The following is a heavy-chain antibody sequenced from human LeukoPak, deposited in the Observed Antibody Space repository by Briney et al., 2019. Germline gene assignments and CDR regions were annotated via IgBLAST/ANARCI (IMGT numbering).Heavy chain of an antibody. CDR3: ARRGGTSEEYDY. CDR1: GYSFTNYW. Sequence: GESLKISCKGFGYSFTNYWIGWVRQMPGKGLEWMGIIYPGDSDTRYSPSLQGQVTISADKSISTAYLQWSTLKASDSAMYYCARRGGTSEEYDYWGQGTLVTVSS. V-gene: IGHV5-51*01. J-gene: IGHJ4*02. CDR2: IYPGDSDT. D-gene: IGHD4-23*01.